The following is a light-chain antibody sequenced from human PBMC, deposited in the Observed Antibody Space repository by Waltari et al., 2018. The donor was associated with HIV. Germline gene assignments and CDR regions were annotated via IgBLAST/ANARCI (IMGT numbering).Light chain of an antibody. CDR1: NSEIGASAY. V-gene: IGLV2-14*01. CDR2: DVK. Sequence: QSALGQPASVSGSPGQSVIISCNGTNSEIGASAYVSWYQKFPDRVPRLLIYDVKKRPSGVSSRFSGSKAANTASLTISGLQPEDEADFYCASLSNSITLVVFGGGTHLTVL. J-gene: IGLJ2*01. CDR3: ASLSNSITLVV.